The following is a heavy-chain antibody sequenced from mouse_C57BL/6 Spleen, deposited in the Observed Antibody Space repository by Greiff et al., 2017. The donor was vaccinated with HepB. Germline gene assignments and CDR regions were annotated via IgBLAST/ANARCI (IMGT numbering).Heavy chain of an antibody. CDR2: IDTSDSYT. CDR3: ARDTYYSNYCDY. CDR1: GYTFTSYW. Sequence: QVQLQQPGAELVRPGTSVKLSCKASGYTFTSYWMHWVKQRPGQGLEWIGVIDTSDSYTNYNQKIKGKATLTVDTSSSTAYMQLSSLTSADSAVYYCARDTYYSNYCDYWGQGTTLTVSS. V-gene: IGHV1-59*01. D-gene: IGHD2-5*01. J-gene: IGHJ2*01.